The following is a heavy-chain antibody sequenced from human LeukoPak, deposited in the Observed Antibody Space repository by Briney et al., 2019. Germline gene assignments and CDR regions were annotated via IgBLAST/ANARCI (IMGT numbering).Heavy chain of an antibody. D-gene: IGHD3-9*01. CDR2: ISGDGGST. CDR1: GFTFDDYA. Sequence: PGGSLRLSCAASGFTFDDYAMHWVRQAPGKGLEWVSLISGDGGSTYYADSVKGRFTISRDNSKNSLYLQMNSLRTEDTALYYCAKDMGILTGYCNGGEIDYWGQGTLVTVSS. CDR3: AKDMGILTGYCNGGEIDY. J-gene: IGHJ4*02. V-gene: IGHV3-43*02.